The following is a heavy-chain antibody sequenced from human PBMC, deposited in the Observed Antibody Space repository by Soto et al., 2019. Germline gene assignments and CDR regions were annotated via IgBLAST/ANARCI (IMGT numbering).Heavy chain of an antibody. V-gene: IGHV1-3*01. CDR2: INAGYGNT. Sequence: QVHLVQSGAEVRKPGASVKVSCKASGYTFSSYAMHWVRQAPGHRLEWMGWINAGYGNTKSSQKFQDRVTISRDTSASTAYMELTSLRSEDTAVYYCARDTGDGTFDVWGQGTLGTVSS. J-gene: IGHJ4*02. D-gene: IGHD7-27*01. CDR1: GYTFSSYA. CDR3: ARDTGDGTFDV.